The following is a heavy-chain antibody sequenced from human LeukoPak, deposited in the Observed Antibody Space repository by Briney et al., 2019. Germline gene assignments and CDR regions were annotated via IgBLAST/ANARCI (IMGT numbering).Heavy chain of an antibody. CDR1: GCSISSGGYS. V-gene: IGHV4-30-2*01. CDR3: ARDQYYYGSGSYSGAFDI. J-gene: IGHJ3*02. CDR2: IYHSGST. Sequence: PSETLSLTCAVSGCSISSGGYSWSWIRQPPGKGLEWIGYIYHSGSTYYNPSLKSRVTISVDRSKNQFSLKLSSVTAADTAVYYCARDQYYYGSGSYSGAFDIWGQGTMVTVSS. D-gene: IGHD3-10*01.